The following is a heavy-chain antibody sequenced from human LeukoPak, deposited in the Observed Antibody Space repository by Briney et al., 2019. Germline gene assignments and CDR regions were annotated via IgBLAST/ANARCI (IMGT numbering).Heavy chain of an antibody. CDR1: GFSLRSYA. V-gene: IGHV3-23*01. J-gene: IGHJ4*02. CDR2: ISGSEETT. D-gene: IGHD6-6*01. Sequence: GGSLRLSCATSGFSLRSYAMFWVRQAPGKGLEWVSIISGSEETTYYPDSVKGRFTISRDNSKNTLYLQMNSLRAEDTAVYYCAKALSSSTTYFDYWGQGTLVTVSS. CDR3: AKALSSSTTYFDY.